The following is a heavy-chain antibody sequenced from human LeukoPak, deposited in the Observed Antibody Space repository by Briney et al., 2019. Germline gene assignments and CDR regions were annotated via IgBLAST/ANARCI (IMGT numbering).Heavy chain of an antibody. V-gene: IGHV3-30*04. Sequence: GSLRLSCAASGFTFSSYAMHWVRQAPGKGLEWVAVILYDGSDKYYTDSVKGRFTISRDNSKNTLYLQMNSLRAEDTAVYYCAKDLEKKVGATPDYWGQGTLVTVSS. D-gene: IGHD1-26*01. J-gene: IGHJ4*02. CDR2: ILYDGSDK. CDR1: GFTFSSYA. CDR3: AKDLEKKVGATPDY.